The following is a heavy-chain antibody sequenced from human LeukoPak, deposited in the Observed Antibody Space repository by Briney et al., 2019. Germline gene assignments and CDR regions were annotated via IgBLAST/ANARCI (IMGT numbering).Heavy chain of an antibody. D-gene: IGHD3-22*01. CDR3: ARRGHSSGYYYIGAFDI. J-gene: IGHJ3*02. CDR1: GGSISSYY. CDR2: IYTSGST. Sequence: SETLSLTCTVSGGSISSYYWSWIRQPAGKGLEWIGRIYTSGSTNYNPSLKSRVTMSVDTSKNQFSLKRSSVTAADTAVYYCARRGHSSGYYYIGAFDIWGQGTMVTVSS. V-gene: IGHV4-4*07.